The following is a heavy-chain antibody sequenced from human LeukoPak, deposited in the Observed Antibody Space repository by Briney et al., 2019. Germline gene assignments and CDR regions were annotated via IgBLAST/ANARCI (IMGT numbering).Heavy chain of an antibody. V-gene: IGHV1-2*02. CDR1: GYTFTGYY. Sequence: GASVKVSCKASGYTFTGYYMHWVRQAPGQGLEWMGCLNPNTGGTNYAQRFQGRVTMTRDTSISTAYMELSRLKSDDTAVYYCARGIYYGSGSSGFRFDPWGQGTLVTVSS. J-gene: IGHJ5*02. D-gene: IGHD3-10*01. CDR2: LNPNTGGT. CDR3: ARGIYYGSGSSGFRFDP.